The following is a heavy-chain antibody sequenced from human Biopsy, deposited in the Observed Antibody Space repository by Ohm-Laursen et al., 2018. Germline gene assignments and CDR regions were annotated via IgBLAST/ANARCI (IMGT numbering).Heavy chain of an antibody. Sequence: TLSLTCTVSGVSISVDGYYWAWIRQLPGKGLDWIGYIYHSGTTYYNPSLKSRLTMSVDTSKNEFSLRLTSMSASDTAVYYCARHSLDDFWSGAHYYFDYWGLGTLVTVSS. J-gene: IGHJ4*02. CDR3: ARHSLDDFWSGAHYYFDY. CDR1: GVSISVDGYY. D-gene: IGHD3-3*01. V-gene: IGHV4-31*03. CDR2: IYHSGTT.